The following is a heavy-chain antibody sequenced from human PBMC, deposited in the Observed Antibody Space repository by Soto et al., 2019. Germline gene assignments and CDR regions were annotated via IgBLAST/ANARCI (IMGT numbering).Heavy chain of an antibody. J-gene: IGHJ4*02. V-gene: IGHV3-30*03. CDR1: GFAFNNYG. CDR3: ATFMEQRVHGLGVEF. Sequence: VQLVESGGGVVQPGRSLRLSCAASGFAFNNYGMHWVRQAPGKGLDWVAVISYEGSDKYYGDSVKGRFTISRDNSKNTLYLQMNSLRVEVRGVYYCATFMEQRVHGLGVEFWGQGTLVTVSS. D-gene: IGHD6-25*01. CDR2: ISYEGSDK.